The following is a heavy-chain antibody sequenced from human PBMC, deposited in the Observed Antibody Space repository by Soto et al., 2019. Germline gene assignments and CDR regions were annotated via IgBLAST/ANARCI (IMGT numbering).Heavy chain of an antibody. CDR3: ARDYLRWYYDSSGYYEEHKTGRNYGMDV. CDR1: GYTFTSYY. D-gene: IGHD3-22*01. V-gene: IGHV1-46*01. J-gene: IGHJ6*02. Sequence: ASVKVSCKASGYTFTSYYMHWVRQAPGQGLEWMGIINPSGGSTSYAQKFQGRVTMTRDTSTSTVYMELSSLRSEDTAVYYCARDYLRWYYDSSGYYEEHKTGRNYGMDVRGQGTTVTVSS. CDR2: INPSGGST.